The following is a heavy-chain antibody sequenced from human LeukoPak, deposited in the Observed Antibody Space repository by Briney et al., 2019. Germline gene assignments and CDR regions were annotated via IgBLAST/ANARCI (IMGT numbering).Heavy chain of an antibody. Sequence: SVKVSCKASGGTFSSYAISWVRQAPGQGLEWMGRIIPILGIANYAQKFQGRVTITADKSTSTAYMELSSLRSEDTAVYYCARARGYSYGYYFDYWGQGTLVTVSS. D-gene: IGHD5-18*01. J-gene: IGHJ4*02. CDR3: ARARGYSYGYYFDY. V-gene: IGHV1-69*04. CDR2: IIPILGIA. CDR1: GGTFSSYA.